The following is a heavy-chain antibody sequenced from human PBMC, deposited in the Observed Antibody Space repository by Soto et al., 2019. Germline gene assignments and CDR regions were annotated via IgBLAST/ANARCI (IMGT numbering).Heavy chain of an antibody. CDR2: IYYSGST. J-gene: IGHJ4*02. V-gene: IGHV4-59*01. Sequence: PSETLSLTCTVSGGSISGYYWSWIRQPPGKGLEWIGYIYYSGSTNYNPSLKSRVTMSIDTSKNQFSLKLSSVTAADTAVYYCARVTGYIYGFPLDSWGQGTLVTVSS. CDR1: GGSISGYY. D-gene: IGHD5-18*01. CDR3: ARVTGYIYGFPLDS.